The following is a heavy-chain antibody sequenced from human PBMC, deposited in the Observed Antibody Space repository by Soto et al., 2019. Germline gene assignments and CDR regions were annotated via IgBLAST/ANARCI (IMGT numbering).Heavy chain of an antibody. Sequence: QVQLVESGGGVVQPGRSLRLSCAASGFTFSSYGMHWVRQAPGKGLEWVAVISYDGSNKYYAVSVKGRFTISRDNSTNTLYLQMNSLRAEDTAVYYCAKDPGYSSGWYYFDYWGQGTLVTVSS. V-gene: IGHV3-30*18. CDR3: AKDPGYSSGWYYFDY. J-gene: IGHJ4*02. CDR2: ISYDGSNK. CDR1: GFTFSSYG. D-gene: IGHD6-19*01.